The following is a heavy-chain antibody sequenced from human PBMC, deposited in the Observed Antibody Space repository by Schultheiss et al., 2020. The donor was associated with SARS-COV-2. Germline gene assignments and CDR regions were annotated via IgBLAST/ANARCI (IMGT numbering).Heavy chain of an antibody. D-gene: IGHD6-19*01. CDR1: GFTFSSYS. CDR3: AKGYAVAGTNYYYYGMDV. Sequence: GGSLRLSCAASGFTFSSYSMNWVRQAPGKGLEWVSYISSSSSTIYYADSVKGRFTISRDNAKNSLYLQMNSLRAEDTAVYYCAKGYAVAGTNYYYYGMDVWGQGTTVTVSS. V-gene: IGHV3-48*01. CDR2: ISSSSSTI. J-gene: IGHJ6*02.